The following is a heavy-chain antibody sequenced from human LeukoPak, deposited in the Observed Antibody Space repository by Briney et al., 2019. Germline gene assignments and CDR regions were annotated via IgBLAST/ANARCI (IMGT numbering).Heavy chain of an antibody. CDR2: VSYDGSYK. V-gene: IGHV3-30*04. CDR1: GFTFSNFA. Sequence: GRSLRLSCAATGFTFSNFAMHWVRQAPGKGLEWVAVVSYDGSYKYYADSVKGRFTVSRDNSKNTLYLQMNNLRAEDTAKYFCAKDVDYGGLEWGQGTLVTVSS. CDR3: AKDVDYGGLE. D-gene: IGHD4-23*01. J-gene: IGHJ4*02.